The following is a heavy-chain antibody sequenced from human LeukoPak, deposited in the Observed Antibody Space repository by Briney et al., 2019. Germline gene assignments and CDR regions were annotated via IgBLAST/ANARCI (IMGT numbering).Heavy chain of an antibody. CDR3: TTWVGAHFDF. CDR1: GFTFSNYA. Sequence: PGESLRLSCAASGFTFSNYAMHWVRQAPGKGLEWVSTIDGPTFRTHYADSVMGRFTISRDNSKNTLYLQVNSLRAEDAAVYFCTTWVGAHFDFSGQGTLVTVSS. CDR2: IDGPTFRT. D-gene: IGHD1-26*01. V-gene: IGHV3-23*01. J-gene: IGHJ4*02.